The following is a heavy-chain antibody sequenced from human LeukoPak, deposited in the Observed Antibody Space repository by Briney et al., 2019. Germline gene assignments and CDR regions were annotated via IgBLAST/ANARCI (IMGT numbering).Heavy chain of an antibody. Sequence: VASVKVSCKASGGTFSSYAISWVRQAPGQGLEGMGGIIPIFGTANYAQKFQGRVTITTDESTSTAYMELSSLRSEDTAVYYCARGPNMGYPLDYWGQGTLVTVSS. J-gene: IGHJ4*02. D-gene: IGHD6-13*01. CDR2: IIPIFGTA. CDR1: GGTFSSYA. CDR3: ARGPNMGYPLDY. V-gene: IGHV1-69*05.